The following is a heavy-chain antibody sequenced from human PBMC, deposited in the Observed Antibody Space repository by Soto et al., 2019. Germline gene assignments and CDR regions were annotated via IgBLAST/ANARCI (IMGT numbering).Heavy chain of an antibody. J-gene: IGHJ4*02. CDR3: AREYYSSTTWIDY. CDR2: VHPYEGTT. CDR1: GFTFTSYP. D-gene: IGHD1-26*01. Sequence: ASVKVSCKTSGFTFTSYPFSWVRQAPGQGLEGLAWVHPYEGTTKVAHQFRDRITLTTDTSAATVFMELTRLTSDDTAVYFCAREYYSSTTWIDYWGQGTLVTVSS. V-gene: IGHV1-18*04.